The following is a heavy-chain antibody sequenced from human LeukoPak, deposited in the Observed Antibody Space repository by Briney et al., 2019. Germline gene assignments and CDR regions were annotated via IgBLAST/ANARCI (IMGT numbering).Heavy chain of an antibody. J-gene: IGHJ6*02. CDR3: ARTRAMVRGKRRDYYYYGMDV. V-gene: IGHV1-8*01. D-gene: IGHD3-10*01. CDR2: MNPNSGNT. Sequence: ASVKVSCKASGYTFTSYDINWVRLATGQGLEWMGWMNPNSGNTGYAQNFQGRVTMTRNTSISTAYTELSSLRSEDTAVYYCARTRAMVRGKRRDYYYYGMDVWGQGTTVTVSS. CDR1: GYTFTSYD.